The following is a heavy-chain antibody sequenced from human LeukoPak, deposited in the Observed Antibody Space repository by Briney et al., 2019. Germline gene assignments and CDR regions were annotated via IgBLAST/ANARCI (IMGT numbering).Heavy chain of an antibody. CDR3: ARPQRWLQSSSFDY. Sequence: ASVKVSCKASGGTFISYAISWVRQAPGQGLEWMGGIIPIFGTANYAQKFQGRVTITADESTSTAYMELSSLRSEDTAVYYCARPQRWLQSSSFDYWGQGTLVTVSS. D-gene: IGHD5-24*01. CDR2: IIPIFGTA. CDR1: GGTFISYA. V-gene: IGHV1-69*13. J-gene: IGHJ4*02.